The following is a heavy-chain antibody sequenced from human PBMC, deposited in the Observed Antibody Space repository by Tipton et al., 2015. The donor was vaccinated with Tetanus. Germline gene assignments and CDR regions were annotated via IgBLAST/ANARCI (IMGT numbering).Heavy chain of an antibody. J-gene: IGHJ4*02. D-gene: IGHD2/OR15-2a*01. CDR2: MKPNSGST. CDR1: GYTFTSYD. CDR3: ARVKVSVYGPQVDYSLDS. Sequence: QLVQSGAEVKKPGASVKVSCKTSGYTFTSYDINWVRQATGQGLEWMGWMKPNSGSTGYAQKFRGRITMTRDTSINTAYMELSDLRSEDTAVYHCARVKVSVYGPQVDYSLDSWGQGTLVTVSS. V-gene: IGHV1-8*01.